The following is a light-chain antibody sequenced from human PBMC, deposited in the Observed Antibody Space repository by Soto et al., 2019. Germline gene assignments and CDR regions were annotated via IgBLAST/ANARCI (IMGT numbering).Light chain of an antibody. V-gene: IGLV1-44*01. CDR2: YTN. Sequence: QSVLTQPPSVSGTPGQRVTISCSGSNSNIGTNTANWFQHLPGTAPKVLVYYTNKRPSGVPDRFSGSKSGTSASLAISDLQSEDEADYYCAVWDDSLNGWLFGGGTQLTVL. CDR1: NSNIGTNT. J-gene: IGLJ7*01. CDR3: AVWDDSLNGWL.